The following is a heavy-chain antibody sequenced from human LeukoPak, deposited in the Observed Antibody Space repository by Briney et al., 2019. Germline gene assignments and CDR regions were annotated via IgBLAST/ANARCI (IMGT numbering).Heavy chain of an antibody. CDR2: ISDSGGNT. CDR1: GFTFSSYA. Sequence: PGGSLRLSCAASGFTFSSYAMSWVRQAPGKGLEWVSAISDSGGNTYYADSVKGRFTISRDNSKNTLYLQMNSLRAEDTAVYYCAKDSGSYFYYFDYWGQGTLVTVSS. D-gene: IGHD1-26*01. J-gene: IGHJ4*02. CDR3: AKDSGSYFYYFDY. V-gene: IGHV3-23*01.